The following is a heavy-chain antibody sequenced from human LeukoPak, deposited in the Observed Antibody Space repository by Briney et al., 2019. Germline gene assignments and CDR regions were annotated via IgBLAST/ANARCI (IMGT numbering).Heavy chain of an antibody. CDR3: AREAGNNSFDY. CDR1: GGSISSSNW. CDR2: IYYTGTT. V-gene: IGHV4-4*02. D-gene: IGHD6-19*01. Sequence: SGTVSHTCAVSGGSISSSNWWSWVRQPPGKGLEWIGYIYYTGTTNYNPFLKSRVTISVDTSKNQSSLKVSSVTAADTAVYYCAREAGNNSFDYWGQGILVTVSS. J-gene: IGHJ4*02.